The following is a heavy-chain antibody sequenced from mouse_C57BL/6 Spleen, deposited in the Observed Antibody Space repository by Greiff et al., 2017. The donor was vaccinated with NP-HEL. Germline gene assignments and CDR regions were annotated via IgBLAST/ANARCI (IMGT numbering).Heavy chain of an antibody. CDR3: ARDYGSSFWFAY. D-gene: IGHD1-1*01. Sequence: EVQLQQSGPELVKPGASVKISCKASGYTFIDYYMNWVKQSHGKSLEWIGDINPNNGGTSYNQKFKGKATLTVDKSSSTAYMELRSLTSEDSAVYYCARDYGSSFWFAYWGQGTLVTVSA. CDR2: INPNNGGT. J-gene: IGHJ3*01. V-gene: IGHV1-26*01. CDR1: GYTFIDYY.